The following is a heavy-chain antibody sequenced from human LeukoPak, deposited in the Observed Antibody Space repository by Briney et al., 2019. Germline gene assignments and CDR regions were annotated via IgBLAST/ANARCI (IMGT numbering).Heavy chain of an antibody. D-gene: IGHD3-16*01. J-gene: IGHJ5*02. V-gene: IGHV4-34*01. CDR1: GGSFSGYY. Sequence: PSETLSLTCAVYGGSFSGYYWSRIRQPPGKGLEWIGEINHSGSTNYNPSLKSRVTISVDTSKNQFSLKLSSVTAADTAVYYCARATTSLYTNWFDPWGQGTLVTVSS. CDR3: ARATTSLYTNWFDP. CDR2: INHSGST.